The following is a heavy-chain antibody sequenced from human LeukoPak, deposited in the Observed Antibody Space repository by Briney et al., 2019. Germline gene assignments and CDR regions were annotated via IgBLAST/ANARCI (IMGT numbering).Heavy chain of an antibody. J-gene: IGHJ4*02. Sequence: AGSLRLSCAASGFNFSNYDMHWVRQAPGKGLPWVATISYDGSNKYYADSVKGRISISRDNSKNTLYLQMNSLRAEDTAVYFCAKDLGITMVRGVMWAFDYWGQGTLVTVSS. CDR1: GFNFSNYD. D-gene: IGHD3-10*01. CDR2: ISYDGSNK. CDR3: AKDLGITMVRGVMWAFDY. V-gene: IGHV3-30*18.